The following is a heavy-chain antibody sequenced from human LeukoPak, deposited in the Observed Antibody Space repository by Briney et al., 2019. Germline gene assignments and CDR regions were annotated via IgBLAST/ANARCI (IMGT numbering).Heavy chain of an antibody. D-gene: IGHD6-6*01. Sequence: SETLSLTCAVYGGSFSGYYWSWIRQPPGKGLEWIGEINHSGSTNYNPSLRSRVTISVDTSKNQFSLKLSSVTAADTAVYYCASRGYSSSSGTYYFDYWGQGTLVTVSS. CDR1: GGSFSGYY. J-gene: IGHJ4*02. CDR2: INHSGST. V-gene: IGHV4-34*01. CDR3: ASRGYSSSSGTYYFDY.